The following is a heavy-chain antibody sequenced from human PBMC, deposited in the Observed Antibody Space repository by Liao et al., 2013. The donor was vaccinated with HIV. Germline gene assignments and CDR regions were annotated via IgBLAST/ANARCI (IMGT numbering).Heavy chain of an antibody. CDR1: GGSISSYY. J-gene: IGHJ6*03. CDR3: ARDQAGGGYYFYMDV. Sequence: QVQLQESGPGLVKPSETLSLTCTVSGGSISSYYWNWIRQPAGEGLEWIGRIYSSGSATYNSSLRGRVSMSVDVSKNQFSLTLTSVTAADTAIYYCARDQAGGGYYFYMDVWGKGTTVTVSS. CDR2: IYSSGSA. V-gene: IGHV4-4*07. D-gene: IGHD3-16*01.